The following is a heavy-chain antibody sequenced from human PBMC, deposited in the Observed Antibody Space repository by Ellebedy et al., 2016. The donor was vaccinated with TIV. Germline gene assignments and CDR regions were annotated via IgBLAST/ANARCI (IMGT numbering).Heavy chain of an antibody. Sequence: SETLSLXCTVSGGSISSGDYYWSWIRQPPGKGLEWIGYIYYSGSTYYNPSLKSRISISVDTSKNQFSLKLSSVTAADTAVYYCARGQYNSGTKSMDVWGRGTTVTVSS. CDR3: ARGQYNSGTKSMDV. J-gene: IGHJ6*02. D-gene: IGHD6-19*01. CDR2: IYYSGST. V-gene: IGHV4-30-4*01. CDR1: GGSISSGDYY.